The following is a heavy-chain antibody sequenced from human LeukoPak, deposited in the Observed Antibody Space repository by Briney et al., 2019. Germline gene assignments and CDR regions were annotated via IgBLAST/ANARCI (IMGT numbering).Heavy chain of an antibody. CDR2: IYYSGST. Sequence: SETLSLTCTVSGGSISSSSYYWGWIRQPPGKGLEWIGSIYYSGSTYYNPSLKSRVTISVDTSKNQFSLKLSSVTAADTAVYYCARTAPPPRFDYWGQGTLVTVSS. V-gene: IGHV4-39*07. CDR1: GGSISSSSYY. D-gene: IGHD2-21*02. CDR3: ARTAPPPRFDY. J-gene: IGHJ4*02.